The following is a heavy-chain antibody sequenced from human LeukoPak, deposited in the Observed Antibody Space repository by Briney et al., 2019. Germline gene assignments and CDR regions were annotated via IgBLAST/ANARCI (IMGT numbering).Heavy chain of an antibody. CDR3: ARIAYDILTGYQYYFDY. D-gene: IGHD3-9*01. J-gene: IGHJ4*02. CDR1: GFSLSTSGMC. V-gene: IGHV2-70*11. Sequence: QTLSLTCTFSGFSLSTSGMCVSWLRQPPGKALEWLARIDWDDDKYYSTSLKTRLTISKDTSKNQVVLTMTNMDPVDTATYYCARIAYDILTGYQYYFDYWGQGTLVTASS. CDR2: IDWDDDK.